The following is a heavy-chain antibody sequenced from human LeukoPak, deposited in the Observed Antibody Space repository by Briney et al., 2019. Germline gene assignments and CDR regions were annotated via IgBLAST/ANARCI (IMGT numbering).Heavy chain of an antibody. CDR2: ISSSSSYI. D-gene: IGHD2-21*01. CDR1: GFTFSSYS. J-gene: IGHJ4*02. Sequence: GGSLRFSGAASGFTFSSYSMNWVRQAPGKGLEWVSSISSSSSYIYYADSVKGRFTISRDNAKNSLYLQMNSLRAEDTAVYYCARRWGDGHEDYFDYWGQGTLVTVSS. CDR3: ARRWGDGHEDYFDY. V-gene: IGHV3-21*01.